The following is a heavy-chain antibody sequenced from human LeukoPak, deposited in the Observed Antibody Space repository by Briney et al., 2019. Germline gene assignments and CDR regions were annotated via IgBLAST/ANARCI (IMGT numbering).Heavy chain of an antibody. CDR2: ISAYNGNT. V-gene: IGHV1-18*01. CDR1: GYTFTSYG. CDR3: ARDRRRYYYDSSGYGSFDY. D-gene: IGHD3-22*01. Sequence: ASVKVSCKASGYTFTSYGISWVRQAPGQGLEWMVWISAYNGNTNYAQKLQGRVTMTTDTSTSTAYMELRSLRSDDTAVYYCARDRRRYYYDSSGYGSFDYWGQGTLVTVSS. J-gene: IGHJ4*02.